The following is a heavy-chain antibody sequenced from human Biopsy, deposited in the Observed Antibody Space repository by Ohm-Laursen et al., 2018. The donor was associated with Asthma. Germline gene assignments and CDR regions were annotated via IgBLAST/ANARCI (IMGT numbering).Heavy chain of an antibody. J-gene: IGHJ4*02. CDR3: AKDERLYYGSDSKYMQPVPLGD. V-gene: IGHV3-53*01. CDR2: IYSGGTS. Sequence: GSLRLSCAAPGFAVSRDYMFWVRQAPGKGLEWVSVIYSGGTSHTADSVRGRFTISRDFSKNTLHLQMHSLRVEDTAVYYCAKDERLYYGSDSKYMQPVPLGDWGQGTLVIVSA. D-gene: IGHD3-10*01. CDR1: GFAVSRDY.